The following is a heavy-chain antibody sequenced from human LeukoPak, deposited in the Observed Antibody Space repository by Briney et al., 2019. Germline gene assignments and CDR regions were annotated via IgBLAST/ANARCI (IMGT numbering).Heavy chain of an antibody. CDR3: AREPLGCGGDCHFDY. J-gene: IGHJ4*02. V-gene: IGHV1-69*15. D-gene: IGHD2-21*02. CDR1: GGTFSSYA. CDR2: IIPIYNPV. Sequence: SVKVSCKTSGGTFSSYAFSWMRQAPGQGLEWVGRIIPIYNPVDYTQRFQGRVTITADESTNTVYLELSSLRYDDTAVYYCAREPLGCGGDCHFDYWGQGTVVTVSS.